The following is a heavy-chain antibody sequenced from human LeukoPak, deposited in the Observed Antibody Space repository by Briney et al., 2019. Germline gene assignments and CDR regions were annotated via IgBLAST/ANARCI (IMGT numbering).Heavy chain of an antibody. D-gene: IGHD3-10*01. CDR2: IYHSGST. V-gene: IGHV4-30-2*01. CDR3: ARGRGHMDV. CDR1: GGSISSGGYY. Sequence: PSETLSLTCTVSGGSISSGGYYWSWTRQPPGKGLEWIGYIYHSGSTYYNPPLKSRVTISVDRSKNQFSLKLSSVTAADTAVYYCARGRGHMDVWGKGTTVTVSS. J-gene: IGHJ6*03.